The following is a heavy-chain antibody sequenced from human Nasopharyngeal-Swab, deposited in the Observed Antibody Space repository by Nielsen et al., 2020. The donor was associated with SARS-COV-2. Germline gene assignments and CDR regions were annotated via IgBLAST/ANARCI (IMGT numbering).Heavy chain of an antibody. J-gene: IGHJ6*03. CDR2: INHSGST. Sequence: WIRQPPGKGLEWIGEINHSGSTNYDPSLKSRVTISVDTSKNQFPLKLSSVTAADTAVYYCASRLGDYDSRSNYYYYYYMDVWGKGTTVTVSS. D-gene: IGHD3-22*01. CDR3: ASRLGDYDSRSNYYYYYYMDV. V-gene: IGHV4-34*01.